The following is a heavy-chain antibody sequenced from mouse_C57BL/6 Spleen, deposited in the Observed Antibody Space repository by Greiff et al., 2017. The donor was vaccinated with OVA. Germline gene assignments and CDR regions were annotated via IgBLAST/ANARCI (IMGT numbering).Heavy chain of an antibody. Sequence: EVKLMESGGGLVKPGGSLKLSCAASGFTFSSYAMSWVRQTPEKRLEWVATISDGGSYTYYPDNVKGRFTISRDNAKNKLYLQMSHLKSEDTAMYYCAREEDYYGSSYDYYAMDYWGQGTSVTVSS. CDR1: GFTFSSYA. J-gene: IGHJ4*01. CDR3: AREEDYYGSSYDYYAMDY. D-gene: IGHD1-1*01. V-gene: IGHV5-4*01. CDR2: ISDGGSYT.